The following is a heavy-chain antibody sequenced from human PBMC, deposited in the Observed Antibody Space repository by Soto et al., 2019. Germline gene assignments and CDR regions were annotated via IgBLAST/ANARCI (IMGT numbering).Heavy chain of an antibody. CDR3: TRHIWTTYGNLDY. V-gene: IGHV4-39*01. CDR1: GGSISRGSYY. J-gene: IGHJ4*02. CDR2: IYYSGST. Sequence: QLQLQESGPGLVKPSETLSLTCTVSGGSISRGSYYWGWIRQPPGKGLEWIGSIYYSGSTYYNPSLKSRVTISVDTSKNQFSLKLSSVTAADTAVYYCTRHIWTTYGNLDYWGQGTLVTVSS. D-gene: IGHD3-9*01.